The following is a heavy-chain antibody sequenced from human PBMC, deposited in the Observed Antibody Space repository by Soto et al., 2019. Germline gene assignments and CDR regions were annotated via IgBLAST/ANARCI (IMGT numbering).Heavy chain of an antibody. J-gene: IGHJ2*01. Sequence: EVQLLESGGGLVQPGGSLRLSCAASGFTFSSYAMSWVRQAPGKGLEWVSAISGSGGSTYYADSVKGRFTISRDNSKNTLYLQMNSLRAEDTAVYYCAKPLTMVTYSDWYFDLWGRGTLVTVSS. CDR1: GFTFSSYA. CDR2: ISGSGGST. CDR3: AKPLTMVTYSDWYFDL. V-gene: IGHV3-23*01. D-gene: IGHD4-17*01.